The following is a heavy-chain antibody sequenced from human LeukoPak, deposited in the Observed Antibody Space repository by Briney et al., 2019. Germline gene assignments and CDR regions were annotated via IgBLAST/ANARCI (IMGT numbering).Heavy chain of an antibody. CDR3: ARVVADWNLGSEYYFDY. D-gene: IGHD1-7*01. J-gene: IGHJ4*02. CDR2: IYTSGST. V-gene: IGHV4-4*07. Sequence: SETLSLTCTVSGGSISSYYWSWIRQPAGKGLEWIGRIYTSGSTNYNPSLKSRVTMSVDTSKDQFSLKLSSVTAADTAVYYCARVVADWNLGSEYYFDYGGQGTLVTVSA. CDR1: GGSISSYY.